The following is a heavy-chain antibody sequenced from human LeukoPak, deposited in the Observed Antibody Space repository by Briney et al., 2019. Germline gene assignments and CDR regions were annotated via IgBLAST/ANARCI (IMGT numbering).Heavy chain of an antibody. J-gene: IGHJ5*02. D-gene: IGHD5-18*01. CDR2: INPNNGGT. Sequence: ASVKVSCKASGYSFTAYYMHWVRQAPGQGLEWMGWINPNNGGTKYAQKFQGRVTMTRDTSISTAYMELSSLRSDDTAMYYCARDGYSKGSGWFDPWGEGTLVIVSS. CDR1: GYSFTAYY. V-gene: IGHV1-2*02. CDR3: ARDGYSKGSGWFDP.